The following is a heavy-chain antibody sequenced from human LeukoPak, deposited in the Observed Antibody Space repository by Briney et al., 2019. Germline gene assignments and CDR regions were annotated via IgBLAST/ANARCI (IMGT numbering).Heavy chain of an antibody. CDR2: IHYSGST. CDR3: ATEGYYDSSGYYTDY. D-gene: IGHD3-22*01. J-gene: IGHJ4*02. V-gene: IGHV4-59*12. Sequence: SETLSLTCTVSGGSITNYYWSWIRQPPGKGLEWIGYIHYSGSTKYKSSLKSRVTISVDTSKNQFSLKLSSVTAADTAVYYCATEGYYDSSGYYTDYWGQGTLVTVSS. CDR1: GGSITNYY.